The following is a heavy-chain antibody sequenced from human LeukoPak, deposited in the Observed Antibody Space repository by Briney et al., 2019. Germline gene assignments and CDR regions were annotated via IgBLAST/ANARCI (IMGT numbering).Heavy chain of an antibody. Sequence: GASVKVSCKASGYTFTDYYIHWVRQAPGQGLEWMGWINPKSGDTNYAQKFQGRVAMTRETSISTAYMELSRLTSDDTAVYYCARGKRYFDWLLIPHYYYYMDVWGKETTVTVSS. D-gene: IGHD3-9*01. J-gene: IGHJ6*03. V-gene: IGHV1-2*02. CDR3: ARGKRYFDWLLIPHYYYYMDV. CDR1: GYTFTDYY. CDR2: INPKSGDT.